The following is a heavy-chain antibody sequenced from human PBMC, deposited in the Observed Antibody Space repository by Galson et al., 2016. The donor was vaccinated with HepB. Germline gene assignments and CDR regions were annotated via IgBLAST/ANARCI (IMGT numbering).Heavy chain of an antibody. CDR3: AKVPSMVRGF. CDR2: ISYDGSYS. CDR1: GFSFSTYA. Sequence: SLRLSCAASGFSFSTYAMHWVRQAPGKGLEWVALISYDGSYSSYADSVKGRFTISRDNSKKTLYLQMNSLRAEDTAVYYCAKVPSMVRGFWGQGTMVTASS. J-gene: IGHJ3*01. D-gene: IGHD3-10*01. V-gene: IGHV3-30*18.